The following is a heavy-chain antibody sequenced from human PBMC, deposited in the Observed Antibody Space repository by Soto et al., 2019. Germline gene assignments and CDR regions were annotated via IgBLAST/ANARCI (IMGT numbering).Heavy chain of an antibody. D-gene: IGHD3-3*01. CDR2: ISYDGSDK. CDR1: GFTFSSYA. Sequence: PAGSLRLSCAASGFTFSSYAMHWVRQAPGKGLEWVALISYDGSDKDYADSVKGRFTISRDNARNSLYLQMNSLRAEDTAVYYCARDYDFWSGSSCMDVWGQGTTVTVSS. V-gene: IGHV3-30-3*01. CDR3: ARDYDFWSGSSCMDV. J-gene: IGHJ6*02.